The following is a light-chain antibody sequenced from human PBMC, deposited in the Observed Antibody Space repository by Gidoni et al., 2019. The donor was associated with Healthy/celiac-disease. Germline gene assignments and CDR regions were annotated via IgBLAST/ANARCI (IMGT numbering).Light chain of an antibody. V-gene: IGLV3-1*01. CDR2: QDS. CDR3: QAWDSSTVV. CDR1: KLGDKY. J-gene: IGLJ2*01. Sequence: SYALTPPPSVSVSPGQTASITCSGDKLGDKYACWYQQKPGQSPVLVIYQDSKRPSGIPERFSGSNSGNTATLTISGTQAMDEADDYCQAWDSSTVVFGGGTKLTVL.